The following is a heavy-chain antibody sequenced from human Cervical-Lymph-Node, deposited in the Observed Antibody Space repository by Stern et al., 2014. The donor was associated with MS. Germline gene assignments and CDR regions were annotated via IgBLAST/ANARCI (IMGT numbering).Heavy chain of an antibody. J-gene: IGHJ4*02. V-gene: IGHV3-30*18. CDR1: GFNFNNYG. Sequence: VQLVESGGDVVKPGRSLRLSCAASGFNFNNYGMHWVRQAPGKGLEWVATISSTGNNQYYADSVKGRFAISRDKSRNSVHLEMSSLRPEDTAVYYCAKSPYWGQGTLVSVST. CDR2: ISSTGNNQ. CDR3: AKSPY.